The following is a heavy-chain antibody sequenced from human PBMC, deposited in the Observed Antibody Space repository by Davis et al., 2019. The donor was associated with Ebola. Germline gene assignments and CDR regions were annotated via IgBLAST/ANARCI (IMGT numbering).Heavy chain of an antibody. CDR3: TSTLDGDYVDY. Sequence: PGGSLRLSCAASGFTFSGSAMHWVRQASGKGLEWVGRTRSKANSYATAYAASVKGRFTISRDDSKNTAYLQMNSLKTEDTAVYYCTSTLDGDYVDYWGQGTLVTVSS. J-gene: IGHJ4*02. CDR2: TRSKANSYAT. CDR1: GFTFSGSA. D-gene: IGHD4-17*01. V-gene: IGHV3-73*01.